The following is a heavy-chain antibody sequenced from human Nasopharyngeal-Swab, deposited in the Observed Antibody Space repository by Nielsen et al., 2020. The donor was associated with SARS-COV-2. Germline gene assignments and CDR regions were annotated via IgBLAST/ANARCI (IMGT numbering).Heavy chain of an antibody. V-gene: IGHV3-23*01. CDR3: AKSSRIVVVPATKWFDP. CDR1: GFTFSSYA. J-gene: IGHJ5*02. D-gene: IGHD2-2*01. CDR2: ISGSSGST. Sequence: GGSLRLSCAASGFTFSSYAMSWVRQAPGKGLEWVSAISGSSGSTYYADSVKGRFTISRDNSKNTLYLQMNSLRAEDTAVYYCAKSSRIVVVPATKWFDPWGQGTLVTVSS.